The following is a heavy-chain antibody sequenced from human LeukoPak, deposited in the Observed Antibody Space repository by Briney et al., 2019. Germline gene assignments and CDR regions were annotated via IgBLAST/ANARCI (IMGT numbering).Heavy chain of an antibody. CDR2: ITSGGGYT. Sequence: GGSLRLSCAASGFTFSTYNMNWVRQAPGKGLEWVSSITSGGGYTYYADSVKGRFTTSRDNAKNSLSLRLDSLRAEDTAVYYCARGYYDVLTSSYKWTPDYWGQGTLVTVSS. D-gene: IGHD3-9*01. J-gene: IGHJ4*02. V-gene: IGHV3-21*06. CDR1: GFTFSTYN. CDR3: ARGYYDVLTSSYKWTPDY.